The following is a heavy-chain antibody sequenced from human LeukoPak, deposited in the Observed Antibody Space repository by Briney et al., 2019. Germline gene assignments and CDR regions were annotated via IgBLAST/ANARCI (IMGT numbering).Heavy chain of an antibody. J-gene: IGHJ4*02. Sequence: ASVKVSCKASGYTFTSYDINWVRQATGQGLEWMGWMNPNSGNTGYAQKFQGRVTMTRNTSISTAYMELSSLRSEDTAVYYCARSKGYSSGWYDYYFDYWGQGTLVTVSS. CDR2: MNPNSGNT. V-gene: IGHV1-8*01. D-gene: IGHD6-19*01. CDR3: ARSKGYSSGWYDYYFDY. CDR1: GYTFTSYD.